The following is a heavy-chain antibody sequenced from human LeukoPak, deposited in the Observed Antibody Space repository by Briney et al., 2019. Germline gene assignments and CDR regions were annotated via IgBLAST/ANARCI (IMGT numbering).Heavy chain of an antibody. J-gene: IGHJ4*02. V-gene: IGHV4-39*01. Sequence: SETLPLTCTVSGGSISSSSYYWGWIRQPPGKGLEWIGSIYYSGSTYYNPSLKSRVTISVDTSKNQFSLKLSSVTAADTAVYYCARHEDPTIFGVVIIPVWGQGTLVTVSS. CDR3: ARHEDPTIFGVVIIPV. D-gene: IGHD3-3*01. CDR1: GGSISSSSYY. CDR2: IYYSGST.